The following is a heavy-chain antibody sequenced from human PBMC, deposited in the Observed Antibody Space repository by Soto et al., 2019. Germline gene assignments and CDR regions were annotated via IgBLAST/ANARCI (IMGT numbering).Heavy chain of an antibody. J-gene: IGHJ4*02. CDR2: INNGVGDT. V-gene: IGHV3-23*01. CDR1: GFTFSSYA. CDR3: AKSRTGPGDYIDH. D-gene: IGHD1-1*01. Sequence: GGSLRLSCAASGFTFSSYAMSWVRQAPGKGLEWVSGINNGVGDTYYADSKKGRFTISRDNYKNTLYLQMNSLRAEDTAVYYCAKSRTGPGDYIDHWGQGTLVTVSS.